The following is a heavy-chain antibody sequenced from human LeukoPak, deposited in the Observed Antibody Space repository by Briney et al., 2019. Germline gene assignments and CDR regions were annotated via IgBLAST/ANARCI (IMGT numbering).Heavy chain of an antibody. CDR3: ARRRYYYDSSGRALYYFDY. Sequence: SETLSLTCTVSGGSISSYYWSWIRQPPGKGLEWIGYIYYSGSTNYNPSLKSRVTISVDTSKNQFSLNLSSVTAADTAVYYCARRRYYYDSSGRALYYFDYWGQGTLVTVSS. V-gene: IGHV4-59*01. D-gene: IGHD3-22*01. CDR2: IYYSGST. CDR1: GGSISSYY. J-gene: IGHJ4*02.